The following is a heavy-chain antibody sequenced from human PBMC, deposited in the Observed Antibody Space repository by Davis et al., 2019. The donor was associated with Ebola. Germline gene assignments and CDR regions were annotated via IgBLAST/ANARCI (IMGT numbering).Heavy chain of an antibody. D-gene: IGHD3-3*01. J-gene: IGHJ6*02. CDR3: AKETTPVLRFWYYGMDV. Sequence: GESLKISCAASGFTFSGYYMSWIRQAPGKGLEWVSYISSSGSTIYYADSVKGRFTISRDNAKNSLYLQMNSLRAEDTAVYYCAKETTPVLRFWYYGMDVWGQGTTVTVSS. CDR2: ISSSGSTI. CDR1: GFTFSGYY. V-gene: IGHV3-11*04.